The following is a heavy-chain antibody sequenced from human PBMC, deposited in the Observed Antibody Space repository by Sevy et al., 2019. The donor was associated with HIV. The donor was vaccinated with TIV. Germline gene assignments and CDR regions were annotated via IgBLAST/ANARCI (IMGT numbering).Heavy chain of an antibody. J-gene: IGHJ6*02. CDR2: IKQDGSEK. CDR1: GFTFSSYW. D-gene: IGHD2-2*01. Sequence: GGSLRLSCAASGFTFSSYWMTWVRQAPGKGLEWVANIKQDGSEKYYVDSVKGRFTMSRDNAKNSLFLQMNSLRVEDTAVYYCARDCSSTSCLWGLDVWGQGTAVTVSS. V-gene: IGHV3-7*05. CDR3: ARDCSSTSCLWGLDV.